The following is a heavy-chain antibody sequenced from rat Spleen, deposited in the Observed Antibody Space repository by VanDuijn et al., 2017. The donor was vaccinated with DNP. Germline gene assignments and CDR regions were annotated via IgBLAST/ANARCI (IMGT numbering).Heavy chain of an antibody. CDR2: ISYEGSRT. CDR1: GFTFSDYY. D-gene: IGHD4-3*01. V-gene: IGHV5-22*01. Sequence: EVQLVESGGGLVQPGRSLKLSCAASGFTFSDYYMAWVRQAPKKGLELVAYISYEGSRTYYGDSVKGRFTISRDNAKSTLYLQMNSLKSEDTATYYCAKNSVYYFDYWGQGVMVTVSS. CDR3: AKNSVYYFDY. J-gene: IGHJ2*01.